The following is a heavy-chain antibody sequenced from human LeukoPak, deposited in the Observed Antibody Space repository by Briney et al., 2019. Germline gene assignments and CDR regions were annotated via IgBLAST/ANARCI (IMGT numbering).Heavy chain of an antibody. D-gene: IGHD3-10*01. CDR2: ISGSGGST. J-gene: IGHJ4*02. CDR3: AKRGGYGSGSYHFDY. Sequence: GGSLRLSCAASGFTFSSYAMSWVRQAPGKGLEWVSAISGSGGSTYCADSVKGRFTISRDNSKNTLYLQMNSLRAEDTAVYYCAKRGGYGSGSYHFDYWGQGTLVTVSS. CDR1: GFTFSSYA. V-gene: IGHV3-23*01.